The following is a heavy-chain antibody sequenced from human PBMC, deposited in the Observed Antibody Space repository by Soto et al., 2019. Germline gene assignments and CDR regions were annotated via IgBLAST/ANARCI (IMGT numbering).Heavy chain of an antibody. CDR3: ARVPTTMVTDAFDI. Sequence: QVQLQESGPGLVKPSQTLSLTCTVSGGSISSGDYYWSLIRQPPGTGLEWIGYIYYSGSTYYNPSLKSRVTISADTSKNPFSRRLSSVTAADTAVYYNARVPTTMVTDAFDIWGQGTTVTVSS. V-gene: IGHV4-30-4*01. CDR2: IYYSGST. D-gene: IGHD3-10*01. J-gene: IGHJ3*02. CDR1: GGSISSGDYY.